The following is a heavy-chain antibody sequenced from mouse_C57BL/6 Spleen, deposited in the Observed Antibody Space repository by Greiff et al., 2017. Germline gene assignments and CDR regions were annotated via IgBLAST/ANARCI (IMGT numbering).Heavy chain of an antibody. CDR2: INPSNGGT. CDR1: GYTFTSYW. J-gene: IGHJ4*01. Sequence: QVQLQQPGTELVKPGASVKLSCKASGYTFTSYWMHWVKQRPGQGLEWIGNINPSNGGTNYNEKFKSKATLTVDKSSSTAYMQLSSLTSEDSAVYYCARGRGDYEEGYYAMDYWGQGTSVTVSS. D-gene: IGHD2-4*01. V-gene: IGHV1-53*01. CDR3: ARGRGDYEEGYYAMDY.